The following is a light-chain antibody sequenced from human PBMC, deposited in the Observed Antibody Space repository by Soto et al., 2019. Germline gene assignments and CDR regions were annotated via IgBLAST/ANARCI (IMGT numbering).Light chain of an antibody. CDR2: GAS. Sequence: EMVVTQSPATLSVSPGERATLSCRASQDVSSNLAWYQQKPGQAPSLLIYGASTRATGVPARISASGSGTEFTLTISSLQSEDSAVYYCQQYNSWPPYTFGQGTKVDIK. V-gene: IGKV3-15*01. CDR3: QQYNSWPPYT. CDR1: QDVSSN. J-gene: IGKJ2*01.